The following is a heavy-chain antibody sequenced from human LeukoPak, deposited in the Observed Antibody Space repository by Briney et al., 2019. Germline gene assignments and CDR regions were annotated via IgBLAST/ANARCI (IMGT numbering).Heavy chain of an antibody. CDR3: ARWGETGAFRLRAFDI. V-gene: IGHV4-39*07. CDR1: GGSISSSSYY. D-gene: IGHD1-1*01. Sequence: SETLSLTCTVSGGSISSSSYYWGWIRQPPGKGLEWIGSIYYSGSTYYNPSLKSRVTISVDTSKNQCSLKLSSVTAADTAVYYCARWGETGAFRLRAFDIWGQGTMVTVSS. CDR2: IYYSGST. J-gene: IGHJ3*02.